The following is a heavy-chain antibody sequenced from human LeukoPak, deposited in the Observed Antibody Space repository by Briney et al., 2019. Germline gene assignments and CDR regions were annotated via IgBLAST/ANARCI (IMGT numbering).Heavy chain of an antibody. J-gene: IGHJ6*03. CDR1: GFTFSSYS. Sequence: GGSLRLSCAASGFTFSSYSMNWVRQAPGKGLEWVSYISSSSSTIYYADSVKGRFTISRDNAKNSLYLQMNSLRAEDTAVYYCARIYSSSHYYYYYYMDVWGKGTTVTVSS. V-gene: IGHV3-48*04. CDR2: ISSSSSTI. D-gene: IGHD6-13*01. CDR3: ARIYSSSHYYYYYYMDV.